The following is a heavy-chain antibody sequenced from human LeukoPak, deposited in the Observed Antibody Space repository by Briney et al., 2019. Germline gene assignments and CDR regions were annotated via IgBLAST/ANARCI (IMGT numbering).Heavy chain of an antibody. CDR1: GGSIGSYY. Sequence: SETLSLTCTVSGGSIGSYYWNWIRQPPGKGLEWIGYVSYSGSTNYNPSLKSRVTISVDTSKNQFSLKLSSVTAADTAVYYCARRVDSSLRFNWFDPWGQGTLVTVSS. J-gene: IGHJ5*02. CDR3: ARRVDSSLRFNWFDP. V-gene: IGHV4-59*01. CDR2: VSYSGST. D-gene: IGHD6-13*01.